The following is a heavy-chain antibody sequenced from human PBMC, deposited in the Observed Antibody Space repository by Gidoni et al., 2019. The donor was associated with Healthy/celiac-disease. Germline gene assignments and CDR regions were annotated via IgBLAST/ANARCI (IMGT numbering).Heavy chain of an antibody. CDR1: GGSFSGYY. D-gene: IGHD5-12*01. CDR2: INHSGST. Sequence: QVQLQQWGAGLLKPSATLSLTCAVYGGSFSGYYWSWIRQPPGKGLEWIGEINHSGSTNYNPSLKSRVTISVDTSKNQFSLKLSSVTAADTAVYYCARGHQRWLQFCPGIWGQGTMVTVSS. V-gene: IGHV4-34*01. J-gene: IGHJ3*02. CDR3: ARGHQRWLQFCPGI.